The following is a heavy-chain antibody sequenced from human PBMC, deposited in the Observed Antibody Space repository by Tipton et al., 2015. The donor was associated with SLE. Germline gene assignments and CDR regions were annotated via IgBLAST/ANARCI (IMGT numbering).Heavy chain of an antibody. D-gene: IGHD6-6*01. V-gene: IGHV4-38-2*02. CDR1: GYSISSGYY. Sequence: TLPLTCTVSGYSISSGYYWGWIRQPPGKGLEWIGSIYHSGSTYYNPSLKSRVTISVDTSKNQFSLKLSSVTAADTAVYYCAREPRGIMGSSSGAFDIWGQGTMVTVSS. CDR2: IYHSGST. J-gene: IGHJ3*02. CDR3: AREPRGIMGSSSGAFDI.